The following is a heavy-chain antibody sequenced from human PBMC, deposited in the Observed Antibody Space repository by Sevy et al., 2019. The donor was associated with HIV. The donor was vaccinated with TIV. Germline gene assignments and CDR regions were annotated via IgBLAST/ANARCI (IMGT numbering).Heavy chain of an antibody. CDR3: AGGKSGYCYGLDY. Sequence: GGSLRLSCAASGFPISSNYMSWVRQAPGKGLEWVSVIYSDGSTYHADPVKVRFTSASYKSKNMLYLQRISLGVEDTSLYYWAGGKSGYCYGLDYWGQGTLVTVSS. V-gene: IGHV3-66*01. CDR1: GFPISSNY. CDR2: IYSDGST. D-gene: IGHD5-18*01. J-gene: IGHJ4*02.